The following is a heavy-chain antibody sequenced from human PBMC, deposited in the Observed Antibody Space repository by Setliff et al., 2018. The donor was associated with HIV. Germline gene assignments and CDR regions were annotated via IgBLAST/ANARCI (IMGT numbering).Heavy chain of an antibody. V-gene: IGHV1-24*01. CDR1: GYPLTDFS. CDR3: ATFRRGSGRYYYYMDV. J-gene: IGHJ6*03. CDR2: FDPEDGET. D-gene: IGHD3-10*01. Sequence: ASVKVSCKVSGYPLTDFSIHWVRQAPGKGLEWMGGFDPEDGETIYAQKYQGRVTMTEDTSTNTAYMELSSLRSEDTALYYCATFRRGSGRYYYYMDVWGKGTTVTVSS.